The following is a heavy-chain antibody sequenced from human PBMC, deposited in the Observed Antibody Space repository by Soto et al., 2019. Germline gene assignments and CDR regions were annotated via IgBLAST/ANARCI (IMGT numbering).Heavy chain of an antibody. J-gene: IGHJ4*02. CDR2: TYYRSKWYN. Sequence: SQTLSLTCVISGDSVSSNTAAWNWIRQSPSRGLEWLGRTYYRSKWYNDYAVSVKSRIIINPDTSKNQVSLQLNSVTPEDTAVYYCARQASVSSRYGGIDYWGQGTLVTVSS. CDR3: ARQASVSSRYGGIDY. V-gene: IGHV6-1*01. CDR1: GDSVSSNTAA. D-gene: IGHD6-13*01.